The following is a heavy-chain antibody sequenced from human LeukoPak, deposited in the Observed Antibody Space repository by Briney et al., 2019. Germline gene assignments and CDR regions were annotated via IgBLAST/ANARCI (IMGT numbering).Heavy chain of an antibody. CDR1: GGSFSGYY. CDR3: ARGADWGWXYFDY. Sequence: PSETLSLTCAVYGGSFSGYYWSWIRQPPGKGLEWIGEINHSGSTNYNPSLKSRVTISVDTSKNQFSLKLSSVTAADTAVYYCARGADWGWXYFDYWGQGTLVTVSS. D-gene: IGHD7-27*01. J-gene: IGHJ4*02. CDR2: INHSGST. V-gene: IGHV4-34*01.